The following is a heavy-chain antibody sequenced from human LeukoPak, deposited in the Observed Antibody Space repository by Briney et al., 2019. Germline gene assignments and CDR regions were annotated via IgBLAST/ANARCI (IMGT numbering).Heavy chain of an antibody. CDR1: GGTFSSYA. CDR2: IIPIFGTA. CDR3: ARELGTYYYDSSGYYAHFDH. D-gene: IGHD3-22*01. Sequence: GASVKVSCKASGGTFSSYAISWLRQAPGQGLEWMGRIIPIFGTANYAQKFQGRVTITTDESTSTAYMELSSLRSEDTAVYYCARELGTYYYDSSGYYAHFDHWGQGTLVTVSS. V-gene: IGHV1-69*05. J-gene: IGHJ4*02.